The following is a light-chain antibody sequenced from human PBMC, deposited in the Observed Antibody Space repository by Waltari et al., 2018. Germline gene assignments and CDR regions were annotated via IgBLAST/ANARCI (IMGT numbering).Light chain of an antibody. CDR3: QQYYSPPFT. V-gene: IGKV4-1*01. CDR2: RAS. CDR1: QIVLSSSNNRNF. J-gene: IGKJ3*01. Sequence: DIVMTQSPDSLAVSLGERATINCKSSQIVLSSSNNRNFLAWFQKKPGQPPKVLIYRASNRESGAPDRFSGSGSGTDFTLTISSLQAEDVAVYYCQQYYSPPFTFGPGTKVDIK.